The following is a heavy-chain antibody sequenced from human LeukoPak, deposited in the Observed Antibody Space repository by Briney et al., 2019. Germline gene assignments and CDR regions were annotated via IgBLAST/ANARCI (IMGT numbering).Heavy chain of an antibody. Sequence: ASVKVSCKASGGTFSSNAISWVRQAPGQGPEWMGRIIPILGTAEYAARFQGRVTITADKSRTTPYMELSSLKSEDTAFYFCARGKGFVGHFDSWGQGTLVSVSS. J-gene: IGHJ4*02. V-gene: IGHV1-69*04. CDR2: IIPILGTA. CDR1: GGTFSSNA. D-gene: IGHD2-15*01. CDR3: ARGKGFVGHFDS.